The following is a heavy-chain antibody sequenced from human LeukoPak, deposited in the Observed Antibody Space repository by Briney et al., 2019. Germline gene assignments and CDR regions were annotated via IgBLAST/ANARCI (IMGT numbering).Heavy chain of an antibody. CDR1: GFTFSSYA. Sequence: PGGSLRLSCAASGFTFSSYAMSWVRQAPGKGLEWVSAISGSGGSTYYADSVKGRFTISRDNSKNTLYLQMNSLRAEDTAVYYCAKGRGSGSRPLLGLDYWGQGTLVTVSS. CDR3: AKGRGSGSRPLLGLDY. D-gene: IGHD6-19*01. J-gene: IGHJ4*02. V-gene: IGHV3-23*01. CDR2: ISGSGGST.